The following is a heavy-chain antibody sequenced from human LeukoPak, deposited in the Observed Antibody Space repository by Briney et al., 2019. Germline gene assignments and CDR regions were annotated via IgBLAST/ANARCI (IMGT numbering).Heavy chain of an antibody. CDR1: GGSISSNSYY. J-gene: IGHJ4*02. D-gene: IGHD3-10*01. CDR3: ARTRYYYGSRSYGAPYYFDY. Sequence: PSETLSLTCTVSGGSISSNSYYWGWIRQPPGKGLEWIGSIYYSGSTYYNPSLKNRLTISVDTSKNQFSLKLSSVTAADTAVYYCARTRYYYGSRSYGAPYYFDYWGQGTLVTVSS. V-gene: IGHV4-39*01. CDR2: IYYSGST.